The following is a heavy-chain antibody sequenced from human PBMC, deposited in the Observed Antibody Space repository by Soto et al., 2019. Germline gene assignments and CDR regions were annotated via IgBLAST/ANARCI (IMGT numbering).Heavy chain of an antibody. V-gene: IGHV3-15*01. J-gene: IGHJ4*02. D-gene: IGHD1-26*01. CDR2: IKSKSYGEAT. CDR3: TTDGLYSGAFDY. CDR1: GFTFSNAW. Sequence: EVQLVESGGGLVKPGGSLRLSCAASGFTFSNAWMSWVRQAPGKGLEWVGRIKSKSYGEATDYAAPVTGGFTISRDDSKNTLNRQMHNLTTEDTAVYYCTTDGLYSGAFDYWGQGALVTVS.